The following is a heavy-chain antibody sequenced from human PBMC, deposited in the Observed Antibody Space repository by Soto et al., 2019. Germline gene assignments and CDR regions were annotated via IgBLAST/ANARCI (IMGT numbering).Heavy chain of an antibody. D-gene: IGHD2-15*01. Sequence: GGSLRLSCAASGFTFSSYAMSWVRQAPGKGLEWVSAISGSGGSTYYEDSVKGRFTISRDNSKNTLYLQMNSLRAEDTAVYYCASGGYCSGGSCPPSFFDYWGQGTLVTVSS. CDR1: GFTFSSYA. V-gene: IGHV3-23*01. CDR2: ISGSGGST. J-gene: IGHJ4*02. CDR3: ASGGYCSGGSCPPSFFDY.